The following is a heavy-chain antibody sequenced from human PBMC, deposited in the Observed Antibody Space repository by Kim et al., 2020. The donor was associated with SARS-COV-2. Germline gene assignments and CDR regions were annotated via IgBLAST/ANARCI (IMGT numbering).Heavy chain of an antibody. CDR3: TRLYYDILTGYLGDWYFDR. CDR2: IYSGGST. CDR1: GFTVSSNY. Sequence: GGSLRLSCAASGFTVSSNYMSWVRQAPGKGLEWVSVIYSGGSTYYADSVKGRFTISRDNSKNTLYLQMNSLRAEDTAVYYRTRLYYDILTGYLGDWYFDRWGRGTLLTVSS. J-gene: IGHJ2*01. D-gene: IGHD3-9*01. V-gene: IGHV3-53*01.